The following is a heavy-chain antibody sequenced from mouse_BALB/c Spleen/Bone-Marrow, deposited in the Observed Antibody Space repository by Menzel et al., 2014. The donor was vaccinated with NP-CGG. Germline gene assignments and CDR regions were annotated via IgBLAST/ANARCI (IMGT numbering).Heavy chain of an antibody. CDR1: GYTFTNYW. CDR2: INPSTGYT. J-gene: IGHJ2*01. D-gene: IGHD1-1*02. CDR3: ARSPYGHFDC. V-gene: IGHV1-7*01. Sequence: VQLQQSGAELAKPGASVKMSCKASGYTFTNYWMHWVKQRPGQGLEWIGYINPSTGYTEYNQKFKDKATLTADKSSSTAYMQLSSLTSEDSAVYYCARSPYGHFDCWGQGTTLTVSS.